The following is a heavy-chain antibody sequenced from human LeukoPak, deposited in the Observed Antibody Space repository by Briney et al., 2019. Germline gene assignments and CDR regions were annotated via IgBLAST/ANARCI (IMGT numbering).Heavy chain of an antibody. CDR1: GGTFSSYA. CDR2: IIPIFGTA. D-gene: IGHD3-3*01. CDR3: ARDSGLRFLEWLLDYYYGMDV. Sequence: GASVKVSCKASGGTFSSYAISWVRQAPGQGLEWMGGIIPIFGTANYAQKFQGRVTITADESTSTAYMELSSLRSEDTAVYYCARDSGLRFLEWLLDYYYGMDVWGQGTTVIVSS. J-gene: IGHJ6*02. V-gene: IGHV1-69*13.